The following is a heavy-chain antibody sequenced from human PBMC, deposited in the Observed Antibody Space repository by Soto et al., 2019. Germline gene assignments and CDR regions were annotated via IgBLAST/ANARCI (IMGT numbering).Heavy chain of an antibody. V-gene: IGHV1-24*01. CDR1: GYTLTELS. CDR3: ATASGDYGGNSGAFDI. J-gene: IGHJ3*02. D-gene: IGHD4-17*01. CDR2: FDPEDGET. Sequence: GASVKVSWKVSGYTLTELSMHWVRQAPGKGLEWMGGFDPEDGETIYAQKFQGRVTMTEDTSTDTAYMELSSLRSEDTAVYYCATASGDYGGNSGAFDIWGQGTMVTVSS.